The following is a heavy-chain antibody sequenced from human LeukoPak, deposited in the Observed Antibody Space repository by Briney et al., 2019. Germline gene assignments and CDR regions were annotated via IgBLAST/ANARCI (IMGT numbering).Heavy chain of an antibody. CDR2: ISRTGGTI. CDR3: ATGGYNYAY. V-gene: IGHV3-48*03. J-gene: IGHJ4*02. D-gene: IGHD5-24*01. Sequence: GGSLRLSCAASGFPFNTCDMNWVRQAPGKGLEWVSYISRTGGTIYYADSVKGRFTISRDNTKNSLFLQMHSLRAEDTALYYCATGGYNYAYWGRGTLVTVSS. CDR1: GFPFNTCD.